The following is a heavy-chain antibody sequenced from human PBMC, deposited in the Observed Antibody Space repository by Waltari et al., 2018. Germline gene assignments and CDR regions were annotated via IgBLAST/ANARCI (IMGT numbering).Heavy chain of an antibody. D-gene: IGHD2-15*01. CDR3: ARDFGGYMNY. Sequence: EVQLVESGGGLIQPGGSHRLPCAASGFPVSATSLTWVRQAPGKGLEWVSVIYSGGITYYADTVKGRFTISRDNSKNTLYVQMNSLRGEDTAVYYCARDFGGYMNYWGQGTTVTVSS. CDR2: IYSGGIT. J-gene: IGHJ6*03. CDR1: GFPVSATS. V-gene: IGHV3-53*01.